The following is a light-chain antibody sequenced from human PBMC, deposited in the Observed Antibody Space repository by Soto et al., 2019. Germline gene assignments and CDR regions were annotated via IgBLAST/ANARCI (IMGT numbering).Light chain of an antibody. J-gene: IGLJ1*01. V-gene: IGLV2-14*03. CDR3: SSYTSSSTLSV. CDR2: DGR. CDR1: SSDLGGYNY. Sequence: QSALTQPASVSGSPGQSITFSCTGTSSDLGGYNYVSWYQQHPGKAPKLMIYDGRNRPSGISNRFSGSKSGNTASLTISGLQAEDEADYYCSSYTSSSTLSVFGTGTKLTVL.